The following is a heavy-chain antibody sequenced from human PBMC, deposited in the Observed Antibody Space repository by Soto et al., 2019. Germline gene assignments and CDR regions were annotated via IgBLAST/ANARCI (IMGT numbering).Heavy chain of an antibody. CDR2: IWHDGNNK. D-gene: IGHD1-26*01. V-gene: IGHV3-33*01. CDR3: ASDLVGASDSYGLDV. J-gene: IGHJ6*02. Sequence: SLRLSCAAPGFTFSNYGMHWVRQAPGKGLEWVAIIWHDGNNKYYADSVRGRFIISRDNSKNRLYLQMNSLRAEDTAVYYCASDLVGASDSYGLDVWGQGTPVTVSS. CDR1: GFTFSNYG.